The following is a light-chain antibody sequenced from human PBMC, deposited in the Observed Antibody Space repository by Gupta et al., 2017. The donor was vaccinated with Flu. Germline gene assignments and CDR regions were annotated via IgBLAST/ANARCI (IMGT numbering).Light chain of an antibody. Sequence: ATLSASREESAPLSCGSSTVDSNNLAWYQQKPGQGPRLLIYGASRRATGIPARFSGSGSGTEFTLTISSLESEDFAVFYCQQYIISPRTFGQGTKVEIK. V-gene: IGKV3-15*01. J-gene: IGKJ1*01. CDR3: QQYIISPRT. CDR1: TVDSNN. CDR2: GAS.